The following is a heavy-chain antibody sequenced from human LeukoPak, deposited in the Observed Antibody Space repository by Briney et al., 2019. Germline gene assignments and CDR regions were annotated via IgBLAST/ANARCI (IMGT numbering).Heavy chain of an antibody. CDR3: ARELYYYESSGYLSSYYFDH. J-gene: IGHJ4*02. Sequence: GGSLRLSCAASGFTFSSYEMNWVRQAPGKGLEWVAFISYDGSNEHYADSVKGRFTISRDNSKNTLYLQMHSLRAEDTAVYYCARELYYYESSGYLSSYYFDHWGQGTLVTVSS. CDR1: GFTFSSYE. D-gene: IGHD3-22*01. V-gene: IGHV3-30*04. CDR2: ISYDGSNE.